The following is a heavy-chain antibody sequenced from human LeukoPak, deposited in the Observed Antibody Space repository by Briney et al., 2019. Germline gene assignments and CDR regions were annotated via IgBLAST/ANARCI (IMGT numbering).Heavy chain of an antibody. CDR1: GYTFTSYD. Sequence: ASVTVSCKASGYTFTSYDINWVRQATGQGLEWMGWMNPNSGNTGYAQKFQGRVTMTRNTSISTAYMELSSLRSEDTAVYYCARGRGGYDEFDYWGQGTLVTVSS. V-gene: IGHV1-8*01. CDR2: MNPNSGNT. CDR3: ARGRGGYDEFDY. D-gene: IGHD5-12*01. J-gene: IGHJ4*02.